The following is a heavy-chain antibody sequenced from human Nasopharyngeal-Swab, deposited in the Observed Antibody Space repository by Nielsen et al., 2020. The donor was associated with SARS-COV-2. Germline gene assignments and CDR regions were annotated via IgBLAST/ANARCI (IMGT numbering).Heavy chain of an antibody. CDR3: ASGVVVAATDYGMDV. CDR2: MNPNSGNT. CDR1: GYTFASYD. J-gene: IGHJ6*02. D-gene: IGHD2-15*01. V-gene: IGHV1-8*01. Sequence: ASVKVSCKASGYTFASYDINWARQATGQGLEWMGWMNPNSGNTGYAQKFQGRVTMTRNTSISTAYMELSSLRSEDTAVYYCASGVVVAATDYGMDVWGQGTTVTVSS.